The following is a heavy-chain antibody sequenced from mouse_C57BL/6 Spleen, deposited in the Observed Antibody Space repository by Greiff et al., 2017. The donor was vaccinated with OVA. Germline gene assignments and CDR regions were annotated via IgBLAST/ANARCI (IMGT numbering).Heavy chain of an antibody. D-gene: IGHD2-5*01. V-gene: IGHV1-82*01. CDR2: IYPGDGDT. J-gene: IGHJ2*01. Sequence: QVQLKQSGPELVKPGASVKISCKASGYAFSSSWMNWVKQRPGKGLEWIGRIYPGDGDTNYNGKFKGKATLTADKSSSTAYMQLSSLTSEDSAVYFCARSGSNYNTYWGQGTTLTVSS. CDR3: ARSGSNYNTY. CDR1: GYAFSSSW.